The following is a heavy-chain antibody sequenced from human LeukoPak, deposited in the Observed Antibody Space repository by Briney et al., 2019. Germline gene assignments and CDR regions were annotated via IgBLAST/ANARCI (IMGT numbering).Heavy chain of an antibody. CDR1: GFSFGDYF. Sequence: GGSLRLSCAASGFSFGDYFMTWIRQAPGKGLEWISYIGTTSGYTNYADSVKGRFTISRDNTKNSLFLQMNNLRAEDTAVYYCVRDLNCTNGTCSYHHPRGDYWGQGTLVTVSS. CDR3: VRDLNCTNGTCSYHHPRGDY. CDR2: IGTTSGYT. D-gene: IGHD2-8*01. V-gene: IGHV3-11*05. J-gene: IGHJ4*02.